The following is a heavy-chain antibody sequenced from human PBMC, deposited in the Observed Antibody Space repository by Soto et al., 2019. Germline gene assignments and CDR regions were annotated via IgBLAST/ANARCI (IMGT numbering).Heavy chain of an antibody. J-gene: IGHJ6*02. V-gene: IGHV4-30-4*01. D-gene: IGHD1-1*01. CDR3: ARDRGTGNWNVIGGMDV. CDR1: GGSISSGDYY. Sequence: SETLSLTCTVSGGSISSGDYYWSWIRQPPGKGLEWIGYIYYSGSTYYNPSLKSRVTISVDTSKNQFSLKLSSVTAADTAVYYCARDRGTGNWNVIGGMDVWGQGTTVTV. CDR2: IYYSGST.